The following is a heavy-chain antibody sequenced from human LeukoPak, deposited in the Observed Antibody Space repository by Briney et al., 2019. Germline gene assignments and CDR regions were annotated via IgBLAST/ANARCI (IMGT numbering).Heavy chain of an antibody. V-gene: IGHV3-30*02. D-gene: IGHD2-15*01. J-gene: IGHJ4*02. CDR1: GFTFSSYG. CDR3: AKGRRYCSGGSCYSPFDY. Sequence: GGSLRLSCAASGFTFSSYGMHWVRQAPGKGLEWVAFIRYDGSNKYYADSVKGRFTISRDNSKNTLYLQMNSLRAEDTAVYYCAKGRRYCSGGSCYSPFDYWGQGTLVTVSS. CDR2: IRYDGSNK.